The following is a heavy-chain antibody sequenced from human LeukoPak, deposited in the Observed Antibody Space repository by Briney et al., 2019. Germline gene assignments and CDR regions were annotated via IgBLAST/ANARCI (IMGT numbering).Heavy chain of an antibody. CDR2: IYPGDSDT. Sequence: PGESLQISCKGSGYSFTSYWIGWVRQMPGKGLEWMGIIYPGDSDTRYSPSFQGQVTISADKSISTAYLQWSSLKASDTAMYYCARWTYGSGRETNFDYWGQGTLVTVSS. J-gene: IGHJ4*02. CDR1: GYSFTSYW. V-gene: IGHV5-51*01. CDR3: ARWTYGSGRETNFDY. D-gene: IGHD3-10*01.